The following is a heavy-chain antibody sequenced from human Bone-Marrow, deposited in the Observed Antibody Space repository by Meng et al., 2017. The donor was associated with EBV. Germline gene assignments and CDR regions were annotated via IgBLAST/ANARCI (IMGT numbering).Heavy chain of an antibody. Sequence: QVQLVQSGAEVKKSGSAVKVYCRTSGGTFRSDAVSWVRQAPGQGLEWMGIINPSGGSTSYAQKFQGRVTMTRDTSTSTVYMELSSLRSEDTAVYYCARVSIAVAGIGPWGQGTLVTGSS. CDR2: INPSGGST. V-gene: IGHV1-46*01. CDR1: GGTFRSDA. CDR3: ARVSIAVAGIGP. J-gene: IGHJ5*02. D-gene: IGHD6-19*01.